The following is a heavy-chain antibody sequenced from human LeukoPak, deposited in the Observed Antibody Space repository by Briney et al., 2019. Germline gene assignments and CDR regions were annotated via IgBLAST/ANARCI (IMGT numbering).Heavy chain of an antibody. Sequence: PSETLSLTCTVSGGSISSSSYYWGWIRQPPGKGLEWIGSIYYSGSTYYNPSLKSRVTMSVDTSKNQFSLKLSSVTAADTAVYYCARHYYDSGPDAFDIWGQGTMVTVSS. CDR3: ARHYYDSGPDAFDI. CDR1: GGSISSSSYY. CDR2: IYYSGST. D-gene: IGHD3-22*01. V-gene: IGHV4-39*01. J-gene: IGHJ3*02.